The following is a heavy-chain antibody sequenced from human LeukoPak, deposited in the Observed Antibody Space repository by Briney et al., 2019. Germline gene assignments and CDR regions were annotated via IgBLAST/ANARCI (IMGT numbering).Heavy chain of an antibody. CDR1: GGSISSDGYY. CDR2: IYYSGST. D-gene: IGHD3-10*01. Sequence: PSQTLSLTCTVSGGSISSDGYYWSWIRQHPGKGLEWIGYIYYSGSTYYNPSLKSRVTISVDTSKNQFSLKLSSVTATDTAVYYCARVRLSRFDPWGQGTLVTVSS. J-gene: IGHJ5*02. V-gene: IGHV4-31*03. CDR3: ARVRLSRFDP.